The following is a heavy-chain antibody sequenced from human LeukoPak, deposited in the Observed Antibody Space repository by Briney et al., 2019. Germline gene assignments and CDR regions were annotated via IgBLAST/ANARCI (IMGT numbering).Heavy chain of an antibody. V-gene: IGHV4-39*01. CDR1: DGSISSNSYY. D-gene: IGHD6-13*01. CDR2: IYYSGST. CDR3: ARASSGSSWAFDY. J-gene: IGHJ4*02. Sequence: SETLFLTCTVSDGSISSNSYYWGWIRQPPGKGLEWIGSIYYSGSTYYNPSLKSRVTISVDTSKNQLSLKLSSVTAADTAVYYCARASSGSSWAFDYWGLGTLVTVSS.